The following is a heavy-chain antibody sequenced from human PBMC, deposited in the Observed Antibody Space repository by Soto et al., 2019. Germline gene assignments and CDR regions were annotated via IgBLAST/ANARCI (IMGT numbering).Heavy chain of an antibody. CDR2: TYYRSKWYN. Sequence: SQTLSLTCAISGDSVSSNSAAWNWIRQSPSRGLEWLGRTYYRSKWYNDYAVSVKSRITINPDTSKNQFSLQLNSVTPEDTAVYYCARVGSGQWLVTESGFDYWGQGTLVTVSS. CDR3: ARVGSGQWLVTESGFDY. D-gene: IGHD6-19*01. J-gene: IGHJ4*02. CDR1: GDSVSSNSAA. V-gene: IGHV6-1*01.